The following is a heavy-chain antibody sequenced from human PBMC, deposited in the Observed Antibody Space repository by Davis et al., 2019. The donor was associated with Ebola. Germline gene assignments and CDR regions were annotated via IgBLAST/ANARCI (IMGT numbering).Heavy chain of an antibody. CDR1: GFIFDDYA. Sequence: GESLKISCAASGFIFDDYAMHWVRQAPGKGLEWVSLISWAGGRTNYADSVKGRFTVSRDNSKNFLYLEMNSLRPEDTALYYCAKAQGRYCSSTTCYTGYSDLWGQGTPVTVSS. CDR2: ISWAGGRT. CDR3: AKAQGRYCSSTTCYTGYSDL. D-gene: IGHD2-2*02. V-gene: IGHV3-43D*03. J-gene: IGHJ4*02.